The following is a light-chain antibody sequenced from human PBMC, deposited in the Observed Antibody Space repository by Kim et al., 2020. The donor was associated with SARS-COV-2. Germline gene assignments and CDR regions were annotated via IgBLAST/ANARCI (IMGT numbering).Light chain of an antibody. Sequence: LSPGERATLSCRASQSVSSSYLAWYQQKPGQAPRLLIYGASSRDTGIPDRFSGSGSGTDFTLTISRLEPEDSAVYYCQQYGTSWTFGQGTKVDIK. CDR2: GAS. CDR3: QQYGTSWT. CDR1: QSVSSSY. V-gene: IGKV3-20*01. J-gene: IGKJ1*01.